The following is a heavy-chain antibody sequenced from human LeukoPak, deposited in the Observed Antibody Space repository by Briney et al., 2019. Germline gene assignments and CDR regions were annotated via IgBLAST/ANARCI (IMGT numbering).Heavy chain of an antibody. Sequence: GGSLRLSCAASGFTFDDYAMHWVRQAPGKGLEWVSGISWNSGSIGYADSVKGRFTISRDNAKNSLYLQMNSLRAEDTALYYCAKVSALGLAAAGTGGAFDIWGQGTMVTVSS. CDR3: AKVSALGLAAAGTGGAFDI. J-gene: IGHJ3*02. V-gene: IGHV3-9*01. D-gene: IGHD6-13*01. CDR2: ISWNSGSI. CDR1: GFTFDDYA.